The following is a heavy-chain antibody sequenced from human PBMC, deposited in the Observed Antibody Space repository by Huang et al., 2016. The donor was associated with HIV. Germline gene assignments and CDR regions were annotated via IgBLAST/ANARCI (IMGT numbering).Heavy chain of an antibody. D-gene: IGHD2-15*01. J-gene: IGHJ4*02. CDR3: AKESRWFSDFDH. CDR2: ISYDGSSQ. CDR1: GFMLSGFG. V-gene: IGHV3-30*18. Sequence: QVHLVESGGGVVQPGGSLRLSCAASGFMLSGFGMHWVRQAPGKGLEWVAVISYDGSSQFYTDSVNVRFTISRDNSDNTLSLQMKGLRPDDTAVYYCAKESRWFSDFDHWGQGVLVSVSS.